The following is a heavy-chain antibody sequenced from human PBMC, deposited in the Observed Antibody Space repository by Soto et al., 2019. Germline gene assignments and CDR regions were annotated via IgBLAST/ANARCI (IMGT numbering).Heavy chain of an antibody. D-gene: IGHD2-2*01. CDR3: ARDRPNLSSTSCYCYYGMDV. J-gene: IGHJ6*02. Sequence: SVKVSCKASGGTFSRYAISWVRQAHGQGLEWMGGIIPIFGTANYAQKFQGRVTITADESTSTAYMELSSLRSEDTAVYYCARDRPNLSSTSCYCYYGMDVWGQGTTVTVSS. V-gene: IGHV1-69*13. CDR1: GGTFSRYA. CDR2: IIPIFGTA.